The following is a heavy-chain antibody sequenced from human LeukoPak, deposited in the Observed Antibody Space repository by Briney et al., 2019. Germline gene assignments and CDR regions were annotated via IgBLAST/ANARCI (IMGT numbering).Heavy chain of an antibody. CDR1: GYTFTGYY. CDR2: ISTNTGNP. J-gene: IGHJ4*02. D-gene: IGHD3-10*01. CDR3: AREGVSYYYGSGSTETRFDY. V-gene: IGHV7-4-1*02. Sequence: ASVKVSCKASGYTFTGYYMHWVRQAPGQGLEWMGWISTNTGNPTYAQGFTGRFVFSLDTSVSTAYLQISSLKAEDTAVYYCAREGVSYYYGSGSTETRFDYWGQGTLVTVSS.